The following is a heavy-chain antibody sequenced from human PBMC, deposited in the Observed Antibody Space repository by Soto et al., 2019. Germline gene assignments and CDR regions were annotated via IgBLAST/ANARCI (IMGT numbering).Heavy chain of an antibody. CDR1: GYTFTSYG. CDR3: ARAGIRSYYYDSSGYWDLGY. V-gene: IGHV1-18*01. Sequence: ASVKVSCKASGYTFTSYGISWVRQAPGQGLEWMGWISAYNGNTNYAQKLQGRVPMTTDTSTSTAYMELRSLRSDDTAVYYCARAGIRSYYYDSSGYWDLGYWGQGTLVTVSS. D-gene: IGHD3-22*01. J-gene: IGHJ4*02. CDR2: ISAYNGNT.